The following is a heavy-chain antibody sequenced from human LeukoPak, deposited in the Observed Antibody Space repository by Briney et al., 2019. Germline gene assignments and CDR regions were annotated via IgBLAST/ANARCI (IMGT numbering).Heavy chain of an antibody. J-gene: IGHJ4*02. CDR3: ARGPFYDSSGYYHLFFDY. V-gene: IGHV4-39*01. CDR2: SYYSGSS. Sequence: SETLSLTCTVSGGSIRSSYYYWGWIRQPPGKGLEWIGSSYYSGSSNYNPSLKSRVTISVHTSNHQFSLKLSSVTAEDTDVHYCARGPFYDSSGYYHLFFDYWGQGTLVTVSS. CDR1: GGSIRSSYYY. D-gene: IGHD3-22*01.